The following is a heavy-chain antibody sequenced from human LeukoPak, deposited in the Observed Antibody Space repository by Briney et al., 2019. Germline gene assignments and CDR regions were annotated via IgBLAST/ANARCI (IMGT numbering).Heavy chain of an antibody. D-gene: IGHD1-26*01. J-gene: IGHJ4*02. CDR1: GFTFSDYY. V-gene: IGHV3-11*01. Sequence: PGGSLRLSCAASGFTFSDYYMSGIRQAPGKGLEWVSYISSSGSTIYYADSVKGRFTISRDNAKNSLYLQMNSLRAEDTAVYYCARDGYNPFSRGSYGLWGQGTLVTVSS. CDR2: ISSSGSTI. CDR3: ARDGYNPFSRGSYGL.